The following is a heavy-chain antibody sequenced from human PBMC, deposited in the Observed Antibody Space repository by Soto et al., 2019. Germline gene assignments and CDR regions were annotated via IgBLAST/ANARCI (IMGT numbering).Heavy chain of an antibody. Sequence: ASVKVSCKASGYTFTSYGISWVRQAPGQGLEWMGWISAYNGNTNYAQKLQGRVTMTTDTSTSTAYMELRSLRSDDTAMYYCARVLDSSGYYASDPWGQGTLVTVSS. J-gene: IGHJ5*02. CDR1: GYTFTSYG. V-gene: IGHV1-18*01. CDR3: ARVLDSSGYYASDP. CDR2: ISAYNGNT. D-gene: IGHD3-22*01.